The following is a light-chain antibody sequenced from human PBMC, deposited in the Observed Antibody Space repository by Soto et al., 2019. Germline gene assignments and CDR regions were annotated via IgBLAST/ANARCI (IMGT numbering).Light chain of an antibody. CDR2: GAS. Sequence: EIVMTQSPVTLSVSPGDRTTLSCRASQSVSINLAWYQQKPGQSPRLLIYGASTRATGIPARFSGSGSGTNFTLTISSLEPEDFAVYYCQQRSNWPITFGQGTRLEIK. CDR1: QSVSIN. J-gene: IGKJ5*01. CDR3: QQRSNWPIT. V-gene: IGKV3-15*01.